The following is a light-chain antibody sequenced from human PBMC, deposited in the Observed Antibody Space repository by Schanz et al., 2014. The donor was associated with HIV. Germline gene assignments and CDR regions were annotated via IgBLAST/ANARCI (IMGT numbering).Light chain of an antibody. J-gene: IGLJ2*01. V-gene: IGLV1-40*01. Sequence: QSVLTQPPSVSGAPGQRVTISCAGNSSNIGAGYDVHWYQQLPGTAPKLLIYGNNNRPSGIPDRFSGSKSGTSASLAITGLQAEDEADYYCQSYDSSLRVVVFGGGTKLTVL. CDR1: SSNIGAGYD. CDR2: GNN. CDR3: QSYDSSLRVVV.